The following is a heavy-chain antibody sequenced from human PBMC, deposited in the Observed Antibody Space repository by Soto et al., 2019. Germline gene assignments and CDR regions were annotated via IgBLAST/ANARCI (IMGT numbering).Heavy chain of an antibody. V-gene: IGHV4-4*02. CDR3: ARAAYDILTGYYSHAFDI. J-gene: IGHJ3*02. D-gene: IGHD3-9*01. CDR1: SGSISSSNW. CDR2: IYHSGST. Sequence: PSETLSLTCSVSSGSISSSNWWSWVRQPPGKGLEWIGEIYHSGSTNYNPSLKSRVTISVDKSKNQFSLKLSSVTAADTAVYYCARAAYDILTGYYSHAFDIWGQGTMVTVSS.